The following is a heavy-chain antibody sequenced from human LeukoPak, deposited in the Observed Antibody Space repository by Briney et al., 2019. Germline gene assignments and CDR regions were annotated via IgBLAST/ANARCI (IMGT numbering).Heavy chain of an antibody. CDR1: GGSISSYY. CDR3: ARGRITAVAGYYFDY. Sequence: SETLSLTCTVSGGSISSYYWSWIRQPPGKGLEWIGYIYYSGSTNYNPSLKSRVTISVDTSKNQFSLKLSSMTAADTAVYYCARGRITAVAGYYFDYWGQGTLVTVSS. D-gene: IGHD6-19*01. V-gene: IGHV4-59*01. CDR2: IYYSGST. J-gene: IGHJ4*02.